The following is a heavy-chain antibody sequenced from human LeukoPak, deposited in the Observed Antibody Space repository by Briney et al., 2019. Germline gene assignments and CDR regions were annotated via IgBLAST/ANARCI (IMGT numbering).Heavy chain of an antibody. CDR1: GFSFSNYA. D-gene: IGHD3-10*01. Sequence: LPGGSLRLSCAASGFSFSNYAMSWVRQAPGKGLEWVSAISGSGGSTYYADSVKGRFTISRDNSKNTLYLQMNSLRAEDTAVYYCAKDRNPMVRGPPKNYFDYWGQGTLVTVSS. J-gene: IGHJ4*02. V-gene: IGHV3-23*01. CDR2: ISGSGGST. CDR3: AKDRNPMVRGPPKNYFDY.